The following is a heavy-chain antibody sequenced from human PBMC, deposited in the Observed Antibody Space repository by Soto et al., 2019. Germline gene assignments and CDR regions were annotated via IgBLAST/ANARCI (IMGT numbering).Heavy chain of an antibody. CDR2: ISGSGNSP. D-gene: IGHD1-26*01. V-gene: IGHV3-23*04. J-gene: IGHJ5*02. CDR3: ARGTHSYSGSHELDA. CDR1: GFIFGDHV. Sequence: EVQLVESGGRLVQRGGSLRLSCSGSGFIFGDHVMDWVRQAPGKGLEWVAGISGSGNSPFFRDSVKGQFTISRDNSKNTVYLEMNNLRDEDSAMYFCARGTHSYSGSHELDAWGLGTLVTVSS.